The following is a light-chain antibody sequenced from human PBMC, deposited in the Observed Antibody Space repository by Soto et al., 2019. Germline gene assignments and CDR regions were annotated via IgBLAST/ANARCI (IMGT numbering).Light chain of an antibody. CDR2: AAS. V-gene: IGKV1-39*01. CDR1: QSINYN. CDR3: QQSYSLPPIT. J-gene: IGKJ5*01. Sequence: DLQITPAPSSPSASVGDRFTITCPASQSINYNLNWYQQEPAKAPKLXXYAASSLQSGVPSRFSGSGSGTDFTLTISSLQPEDFATYFCQQSYSLPPITFGQGTRLEIK.